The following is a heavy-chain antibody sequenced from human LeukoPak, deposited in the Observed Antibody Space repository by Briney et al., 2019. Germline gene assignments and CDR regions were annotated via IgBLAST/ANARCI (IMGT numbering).Heavy chain of an antibody. D-gene: IGHD6-6*01. V-gene: IGHV1-46*01. J-gene: IGHJ4*02. CDR3: ARDREAALYSFDY. Sequence: GASVKVSCKASGYTFTKYHIHWVRQAPGQGLEWMGMISPSGGSTSYAQKFQARVTMTRDTSTNTVYMELRSLRSEDKAVYCCARDREAALYSFDYWGQGTLVTVSS. CDR2: ISPSGGST. CDR1: GYTFTKYH.